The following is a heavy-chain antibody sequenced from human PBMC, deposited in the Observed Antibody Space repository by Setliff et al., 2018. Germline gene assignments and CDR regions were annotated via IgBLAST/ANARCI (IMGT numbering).Heavy chain of an antibody. CDR1: SGSIGSHY. CDR2: IYYRGDT. Sequence: PSETLSLTCSVSSGSIGSHYWNWMRQPPGKGLEWIGRIYYRGDTYYNASLKSRLTLSVDTSKNQVSLNLRSVTAADTAVYYCARTGTYRYFDYWGQGTQVTVSS. J-gene: IGHJ4*02. CDR3: ARTGTYRYFDY. D-gene: IGHD1-1*01. V-gene: IGHV4-59*05.